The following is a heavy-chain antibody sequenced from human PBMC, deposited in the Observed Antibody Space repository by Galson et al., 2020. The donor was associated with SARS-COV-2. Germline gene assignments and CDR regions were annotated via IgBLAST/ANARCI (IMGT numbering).Heavy chain of an antibody. Sequence: ASVKVSCKVSGYTLTELSMHWVRQAPGKGLAWMGGFDPEDGETIYAQKFQGRVTMTEDTSTDTAYMELSSLRSEDTAVYYCATGTPVGATGWFDTWGQGTLVTVSS. D-gene: IGHD1-26*01. CDR3: ATGTPVGATGWFDT. J-gene: IGHJ5*02. CDR2: FDPEDGET. CDR1: GYTLTELS. V-gene: IGHV1-24*01.